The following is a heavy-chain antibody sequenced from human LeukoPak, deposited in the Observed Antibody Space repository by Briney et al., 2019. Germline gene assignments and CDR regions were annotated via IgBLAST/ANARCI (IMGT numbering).Heavy chain of an antibody. D-gene: IGHD3-16*01. CDR3: ARGLTYYDYVWGSLYYFDY. V-gene: IGHV1-8*02. CDR2: MNPNSGNT. Sequence: GASVKVSCKASGYTFTSYGINWVRQATGQGLEWMGWMNPNSGNTGYAQKFQGRVTMTRNTSISTAYMELSSLRSEDTAVYYCARGLTYYDYVWGSLYYFDYWGQGTLVTVSS. CDR1: GYTFTSYG. J-gene: IGHJ4*02.